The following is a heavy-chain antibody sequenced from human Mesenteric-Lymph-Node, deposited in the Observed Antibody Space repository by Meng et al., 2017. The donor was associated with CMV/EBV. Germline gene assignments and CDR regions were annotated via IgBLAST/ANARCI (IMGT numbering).Heavy chain of an antibody. D-gene: IGHD3-22*01. CDR1: GFTFDDYA. CDR2: ISWNSGSI. V-gene: IGHV3-9*03. CDR3: AKAYYYDSPGAFDI. Sequence: SLKISCAASGFTFDDYAMHWVRQAPGKGLEWVSGISWNSGSIGYADSVKGRFTISRDNAKNSLYLQMNSLRAEDMALYYCAKAYYYDSPGAFDIWGQGTMVTVSS. J-gene: IGHJ3*02.